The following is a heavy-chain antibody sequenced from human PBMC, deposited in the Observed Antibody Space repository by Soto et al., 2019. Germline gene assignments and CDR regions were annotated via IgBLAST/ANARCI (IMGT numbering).Heavy chain of an antibody. Sequence: SRTLSLTCFISGDSVSSNSAGWNWIRQSPSRGLEWLGRAFYRSKWYNDYGDSLKGRISINADTSTNTSSVHMNSVNAEETAVYYCARVEYHESEYYSGLDVWGKGTTVTVSS. J-gene: IGHJ6*04. CDR3: ARVEYHESEYYSGLDV. CDR2: AFYRSKWYN. CDR1: GDSVSSNSAG. V-gene: IGHV6-1*01.